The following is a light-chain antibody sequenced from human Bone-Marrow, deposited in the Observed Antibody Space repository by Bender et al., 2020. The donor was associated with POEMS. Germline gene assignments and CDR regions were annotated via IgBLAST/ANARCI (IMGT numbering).Light chain of an antibody. CDR1: TSNIGARYD. J-gene: IGLJ3*02. CDR3: SSWDDSLSGWV. V-gene: IGLV1-40*01. Sequence: QSVLTQSPSASGTPGQSVIIACTGSTSNIGARYDVHWYQQLPGTAPKLLIYGNNNRPSGVPDRFSGSRSATSASLAISDIQSEDEGDYYCSSWDDSLSGWVFGGGTKLTVL. CDR2: GNN.